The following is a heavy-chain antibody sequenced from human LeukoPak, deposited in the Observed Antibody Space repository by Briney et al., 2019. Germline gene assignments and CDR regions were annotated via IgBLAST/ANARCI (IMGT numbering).Heavy chain of an antibody. V-gene: IGHV3-33*01. CDR3: ARDPYGDYGPLFDY. CDR1: GFTFSSYG. Sequence: GGSLRLSCAASGFTFSSYGMHWVRQAPGKGLEWVAVIWYDGSNKYYADSVKGRFTISRDNSKNTLYLQMNSLRAEDTAVYYCARDPYGDYGPLFDYWGQGTLVTVSS. J-gene: IGHJ4*02. CDR2: IWYDGSNK. D-gene: IGHD4-17*01.